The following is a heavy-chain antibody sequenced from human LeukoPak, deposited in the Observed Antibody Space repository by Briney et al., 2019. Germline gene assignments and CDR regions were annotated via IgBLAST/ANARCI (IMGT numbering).Heavy chain of an antibody. CDR2: IYYSGNT. J-gene: IGHJ4*02. CDR3: ARLPTMTTIGY. CDR1: GGSISTYY. V-gene: IGHV4-59*08. Sequence: SETLSLTCTLSGGSISTYYWSWIPQPPGKGLEWIGYIYYSGNTNYNPSLKSRVTISIDTSKRQFSLKLTSVTAADTAIYYCARLPTMTTIGYWGQGTLVTVSS. D-gene: IGHD4-17*01.